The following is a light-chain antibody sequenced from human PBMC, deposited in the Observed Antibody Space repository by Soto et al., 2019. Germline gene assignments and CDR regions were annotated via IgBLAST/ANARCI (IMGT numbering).Light chain of an antibody. J-gene: IGKJ1*01. Sequence: SASTLSVSVGDRVTITCGASQSIGRFLAWYQHQPGKAPKLLIYDASTLESGVPSRFSGTGSGTEFTFSITSLQPDDFGTYYCQQGYMGCTFGQRTKAAIK. V-gene: IGKV1-5*01. CDR2: DAS. CDR3: QQGYMGCT. CDR1: QSIGRF.